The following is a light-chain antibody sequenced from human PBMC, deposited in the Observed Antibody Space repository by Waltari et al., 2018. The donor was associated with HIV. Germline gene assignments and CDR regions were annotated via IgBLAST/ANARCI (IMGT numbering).Light chain of an antibody. CDR3: SSYTSSSTHVV. Sequence: QSALTQPASVSGSPGQSITISCTGTSSDVGGYNYVSWYQQHPGKAPKLMIYDVSNRPSGVSNRCSGSKSGNTASLTISGLQAEDEADYSCSSYTSSSTHVVFGGGTKLTVL. J-gene: IGLJ2*01. CDR1: SSDVGGYNY. V-gene: IGLV2-14*03. CDR2: DVS.